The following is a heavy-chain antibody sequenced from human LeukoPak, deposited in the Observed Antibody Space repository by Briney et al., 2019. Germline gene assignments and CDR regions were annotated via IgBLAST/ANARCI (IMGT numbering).Heavy chain of an antibody. J-gene: IGHJ1*01. CDR2: ISGSGGST. CDR3: AKDPTTVTNLEYFQH. D-gene: IGHD4-17*01. Sequence: PGGSLRLSCAASGFTFSSYAMSWVRQAPGKGLEWVSAISGSGGSTYYADSVKGRSTISRDNSKNTLYLQMNSLRAEDTAVYYCAKDPTTVTNLEYFQHWGQGTLVTVSS. V-gene: IGHV3-23*01. CDR1: GFTFSSYA.